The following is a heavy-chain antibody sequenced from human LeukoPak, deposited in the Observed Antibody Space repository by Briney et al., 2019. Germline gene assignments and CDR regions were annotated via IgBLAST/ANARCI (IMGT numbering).Heavy chain of an antibody. J-gene: IGHJ2*01. D-gene: IGHD2-8*02. CDR1: GYTFDAYY. V-gene: IGHV1-2*02. Sequence: ASVKVSCKASGYTFDAYYLHWVRQAPRQWLEWMGWINPNSGDTKYAQKFQGRVTMTGDTSISTAYMELSRLRFDDTAVYYCAILRLSTGLWWFFDLWGRGTLVTVSS. CDR3: AILRLSTGLWWFFDL. CDR2: INPNSGDT.